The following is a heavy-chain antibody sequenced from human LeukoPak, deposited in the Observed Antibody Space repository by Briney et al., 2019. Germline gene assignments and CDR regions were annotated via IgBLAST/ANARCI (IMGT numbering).Heavy chain of an antibody. CDR2: INPNSGGT. Sequence: GASVKVSCKASGYTFTGYYMHWVRQAPGQGLEWMGWINPNSGGTNYAQKFQGRVTMTKDTSISTAYMGLSRLRSDDTAVYYCAREAAAGTNYYYYYYMDVWGKGTTVTVSS. CDR1: GYTFTGYY. V-gene: IGHV1-2*02. CDR3: AREAAAGTNYYYYYYMDV. J-gene: IGHJ6*03. D-gene: IGHD6-13*01.